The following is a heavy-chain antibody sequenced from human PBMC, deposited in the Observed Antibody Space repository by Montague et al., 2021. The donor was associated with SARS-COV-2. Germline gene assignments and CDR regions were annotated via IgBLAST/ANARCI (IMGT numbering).Heavy chain of an antibody. Sequence: SLILSCVASGFTFSSYAMHWVRQAPVKGLEWVAVISYDGSNKYYXDSVKGRFTISRDNSKNTLYLQMNSLRAEDTAVYYCARTDGGSYFNAFDIWGQGPMVTVSS. V-gene: IGHV3-30*04. CDR1: GFTFSSYA. J-gene: IGHJ3*02. D-gene: IGHD1-26*01. CDR2: ISYDGSNK. CDR3: ARTDGGSYFNAFDI.